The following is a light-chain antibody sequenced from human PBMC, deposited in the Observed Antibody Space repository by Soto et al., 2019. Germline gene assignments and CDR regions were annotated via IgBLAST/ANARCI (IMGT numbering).Light chain of an antibody. CDR2: GAS. V-gene: IGKV3-20*01. CDR3: QQYGSLPIT. J-gene: IGKJ5*01. CDR1: QSISSSY. Sequence: ESVLTPPPGTLSLSPGKRATLSCRASQSISSSYLAWYQQKPGQAPRLLIYGASNRATGIPDRFSGSGSGTDFTLTISRLEPEEFAVYYCQQYGSLPITFGQGTRLEI.